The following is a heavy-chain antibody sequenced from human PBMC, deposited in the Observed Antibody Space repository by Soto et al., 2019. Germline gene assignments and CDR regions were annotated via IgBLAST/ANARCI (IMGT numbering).Heavy chain of an antibody. Sequence: ASVKVSCKASGYTFINYYMPWVRQAPGQGFEWMGRISPNSGGTNYAQKFQGWVRMTWEKCLKTGYMEIISLMSDYTSLYYCATPPGYISDCNSLDLWRQESLDTVS. D-gene: IGHD6-19*01. V-gene: IGHV1-2*04. J-gene: IGHJ5*02. CDR3: ATPPGYISDCNSLDL. CDR1: GYTFINYY. CDR2: ISPNSGGT.